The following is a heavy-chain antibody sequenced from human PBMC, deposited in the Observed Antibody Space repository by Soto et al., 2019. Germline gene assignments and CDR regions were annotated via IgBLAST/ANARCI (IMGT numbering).Heavy chain of an antibody. CDR2: IYHSGST. CDR1: GGSISSSNW. CDR3: ASYGDYGRGGYNWFDP. Sequence: QVQLQESGPGVVKPSGTLSLTCAVSGGSISSSNWWSWVRQPPGKGPEWLGVIYHSGSTNYNPSLTGRVTISVDKSKNQFSLKLSSVTAADTAVYYCASYGDYGRGGYNWFDPWGQGTLVTVSS. J-gene: IGHJ5*02. D-gene: IGHD4-17*01. V-gene: IGHV4-4*02.